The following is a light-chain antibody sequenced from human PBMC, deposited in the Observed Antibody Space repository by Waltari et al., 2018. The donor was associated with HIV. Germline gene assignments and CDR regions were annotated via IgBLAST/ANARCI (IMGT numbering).Light chain of an antibody. CDR3: AAWDTSLSGSVV. CDR1: CPTIGSNY. J-gene: IGLJ2*01. Sequence: VLTQPPSASGRPEPWLAISCSARCPTIGSNYIYCYHHLQGPAPILLTYRNNQRPSGVPDRFSGSKSGTSASLAISVLRSEDEADYYCAAWDTSLSGSVVFGGGTKLTVL. V-gene: IGLV1-47*01. CDR2: RNN.